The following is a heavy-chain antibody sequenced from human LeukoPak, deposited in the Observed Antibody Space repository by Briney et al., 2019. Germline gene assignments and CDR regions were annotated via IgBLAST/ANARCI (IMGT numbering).Heavy chain of an antibody. CDR3: ATAWRLGYCSGGSCYLGRN. V-gene: IGHV1-69*05. CDR1: GGTFSSYA. Sequence: SVKVSCKASGGTFSSYAISWVRQAPGQGLDWMGGIIPVFGTANYAQKFQGRVTITTDESTSTAYMELSSLRSEDTAVYYCATAWRLGYCSGGSCYLGRNWGQGTLVTVSS. D-gene: IGHD2-15*01. J-gene: IGHJ4*02. CDR2: IIPVFGTA.